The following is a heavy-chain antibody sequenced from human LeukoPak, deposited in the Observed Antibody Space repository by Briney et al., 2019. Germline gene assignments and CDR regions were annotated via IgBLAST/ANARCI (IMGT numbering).Heavy chain of an antibody. Sequence: SQTLSLTCTVSGGSISSGGYYWGWIRQPPGKGLEWIGYIYHSGSTYYNPSLKSRVTISVDRSKNQFSLKLSSVTAADTAVYYCARHHENCSSTSCYRPYNWFDPWGQGTLVTVSS. V-gene: IGHV4-30-2*01. J-gene: IGHJ5*02. CDR3: ARHHENCSSTSCYRPYNWFDP. D-gene: IGHD2-2*02. CDR2: IYHSGST. CDR1: GGSISSGGYY.